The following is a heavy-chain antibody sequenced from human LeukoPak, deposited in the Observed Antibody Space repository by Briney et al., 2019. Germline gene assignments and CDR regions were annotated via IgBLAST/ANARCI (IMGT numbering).Heavy chain of an antibody. CDR3: ARQSSSSWYVPADY. Sequence: GESLKISCKGSGYSFTSYWIGWVRQMPGKGLEWMGIICPGDSDTRYSPSFQGQVTTSADKSISTAYLQWSSLKASDTAMYYCARQSSSSWYVPADYWGQGTLVTVSS. D-gene: IGHD6-13*01. CDR1: GYSFTSYW. CDR2: ICPGDSDT. V-gene: IGHV5-51*01. J-gene: IGHJ4*02.